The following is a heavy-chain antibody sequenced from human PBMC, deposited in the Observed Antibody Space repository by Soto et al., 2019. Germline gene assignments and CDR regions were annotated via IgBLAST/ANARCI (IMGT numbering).Heavy chain of an antibody. CDR2: IYYSGST. V-gene: IGHV4-61*01. CDR3: ASAGGRAYYYYYGMDV. D-gene: IGHD3-10*01. CDR1: VGSVSSGSYY. J-gene: IGHJ6*02. Sequence: SETLSLTCTVSVGSVSSGSYYWSWLRQPPGKGLEWIGYIYYSGSTNYNPSLKSRVTISVDTSKNQFSLKLSSVTAADTAVYYCASAGGRAYYYYYGMDVWGQGTTVTVS.